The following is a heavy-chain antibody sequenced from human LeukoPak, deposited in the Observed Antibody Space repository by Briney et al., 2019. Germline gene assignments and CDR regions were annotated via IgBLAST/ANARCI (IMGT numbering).Heavy chain of an antibody. CDR1: GFTFSSYA. Sequence: GRSLGLSCAASGFTFSSYAMHWVRQAPGKGLEWVAVISYDGSNKYYADSVKGRFTISRDNSKNTLYLQMNSLRAEDTAVYYCARAKYCSGGSCYSGAFDYWGQGTLVTVSS. J-gene: IGHJ4*02. D-gene: IGHD2-15*01. CDR3: ARAKYCSGGSCYSGAFDY. CDR2: ISYDGSNK. V-gene: IGHV3-30-3*01.